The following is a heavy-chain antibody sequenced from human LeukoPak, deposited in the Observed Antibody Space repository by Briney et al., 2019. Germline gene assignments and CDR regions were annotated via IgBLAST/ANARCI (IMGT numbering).Heavy chain of an antibody. CDR1: GFTFSSYW. Sequence: GGSLRLSCAASGFTFSSYWMHWVRHAPGKGLVWVSRINSDGSSTSYADSVKGRFTISRDNAKNTPYLQMNSLRAEDTAVYYCARDYGDYSYYFDYWGQGTLVTVSS. D-gene: IGHD4-17*01. J-gene: IGHJ4*02. CDR2: INSDGSST. CDR3: ARDYGDYSYYFDY. V-gene: IGHV3-74*01.